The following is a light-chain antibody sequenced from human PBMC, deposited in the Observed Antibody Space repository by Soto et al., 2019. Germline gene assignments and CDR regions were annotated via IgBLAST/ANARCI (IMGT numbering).Light chain of an antibody. CDR2: EVT. V-gene: IGLV2-23*02. CDR1: SSDLGSSDL. J-gene: IGLJ1*01. CDR3: SSYAGSGTFYV. Sequence: QSTVTQPVSVCGSPGQSLTISCTGTSSDLGSSDLVSWYQQHPGKAPKLMVYEVTKRPSGVSNRFSGSKSGNTASLTISGLQTEDEADYSCSSYAGSGTFYVCGSGTKVTVL.